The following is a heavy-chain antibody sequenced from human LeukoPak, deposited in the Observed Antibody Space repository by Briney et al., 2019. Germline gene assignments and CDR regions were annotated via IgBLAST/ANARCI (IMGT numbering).Heavy chain of an antibody. CDR3: AREDRILLWFGESILLDY. CDR2: VSSNVNKM. V-gene: IGHV3-21*06. CDR1: GFTFSSHT. Sequence: GGSLRLSCAASGFTFSSHTMNWVRQAPGKGLEWVACVSSNVNKMYYAESVRGRFTVSRDNAGNSLSLQMDSLRAEDTAVYYCAREDRILLWFGESILLDYWGQGTLVTVSS. J-gene: IGHJ4*02. D-gene: IGHD3-10*01.